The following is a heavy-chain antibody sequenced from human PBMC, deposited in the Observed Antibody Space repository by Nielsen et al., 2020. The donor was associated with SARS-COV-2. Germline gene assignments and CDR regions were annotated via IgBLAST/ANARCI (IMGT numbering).Heavy chain of an antibody. CDR1: GFTFSSYS. Sequence: GESLKISCSASGFTFSSYSMNWVRQAPGKGLEWVSSISSSSSYIYYADSVKGRFTISRDNAKNSLYLQMNSLRAEDTAVYYCARVLGSRRITMVRGAFYGMDVWGQGTTVTVSS. D-gene: IGHD3-10*01. CDR2: ISSSSSYI. CDR3: ARVLGSRRITMVRGAFYGMDV. V-gene: IGHV3-21*01. J-gene: IGHJ6*02.